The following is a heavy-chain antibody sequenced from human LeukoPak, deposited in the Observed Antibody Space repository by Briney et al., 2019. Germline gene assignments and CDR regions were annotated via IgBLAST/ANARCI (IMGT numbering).Heavy chain of an antibody. CDR3: ARAGDTAMAYRAAAFDI. Sequence: SAKVSCKASGGTFSSYAISWVRQAPGQGLEWMGRIIPIFGTANYAQKFQGRVTITTDESTSTAYVELSSLRSEDTAVYYCARAGDTAMAYRAAAFDIWGQGTMVTVSS. J-gene: IGHJ3*02. D-gene: IGHD5-18*01. CDR1: GGTFSSYA. V-gene: IGHV1-69*05. CDR2: IIPIFGTA.